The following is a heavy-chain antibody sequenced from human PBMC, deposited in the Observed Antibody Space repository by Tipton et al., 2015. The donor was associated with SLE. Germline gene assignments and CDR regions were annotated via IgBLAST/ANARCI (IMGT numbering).Heavy chain of an antibody. Sequence: TLSLTCAVYGESFSGYYWSWIRQPPGKGLEWIGEINHSGSTNYNPSLKSRVTISVDTSKNQFSLKLSSVTAADTAGYYCAVGVATMGDAFDIWGQGTMVTVSS. CDR2: INHSGST. CDR1: GESFSGYY. D-gene: IGHD5-12*01. CDR3: AVGVATMGDAFDI. V-gene: IGHV4-34*01. J-gene: IGHJ3*02.